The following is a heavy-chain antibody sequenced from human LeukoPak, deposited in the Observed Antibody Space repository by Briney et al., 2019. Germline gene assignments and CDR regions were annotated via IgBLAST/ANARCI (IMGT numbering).Heavy chain of an antibody. CDR2: ISYDGSNK. CDR3: AKVRLRLAAAGTYFDY. CDR1: GFTFSSYG. D-gene: IGHD6-13*01. Sequence: GGSLRLSCAASGFTFSSYGMHWVRQGPGKGLEWGAVISYDGSNKYYADSVKGRFTISRDNSKNTLYLQMNSLRAEDTAVYYCAKVRLRLAAAGTYFDYWGQGTLVTVSS. J-gene: IGHJ4*02. V-gene: IGHV3-30*18.